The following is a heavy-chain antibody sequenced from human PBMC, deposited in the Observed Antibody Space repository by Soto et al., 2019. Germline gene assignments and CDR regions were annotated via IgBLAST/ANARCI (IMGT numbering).Heavy chain of an antibody. V-gene: IGHV4-39*01. Sequence: QLQLQESGPGLVKTSETLSLSCSVSGDSIRNRNYYWAWIRQPPGKGLEWIVSRYDDASTFYNPSRQRRVTISTETSTKQLPLRVTSVTAADTAVYYGARGGDLCPICYYLDFGGQGTLVTVSS. CDR2: RYDDAST. J-gene: IGHJ4*02. D-gene: IGHD3-22*01. CDR3: ARGGDLCPICYYLDF. CDR1: GDSIRNRNYY.